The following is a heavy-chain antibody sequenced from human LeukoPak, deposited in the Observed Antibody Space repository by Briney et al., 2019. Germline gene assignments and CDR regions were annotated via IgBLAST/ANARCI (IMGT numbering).Heavy chain of an antibody. J-gene: IGHJ4*02. CDR1: GFTVSSNY. CDR3: ARSTSSGYYVH. V-gene: IGHV3-66*01. CDR2: VYSGGST. Sequence: GGSLRLSCAASGFTVSSNYMSWVRQAPGKGLEGVSVVYSGGSTYYADSVKGRFTISRDNSKNTLYLQMNSLRAEDTAVYYCARSTSSGYYVHWGQGTLVTVSS. D-gene: IGHD3-22*01.